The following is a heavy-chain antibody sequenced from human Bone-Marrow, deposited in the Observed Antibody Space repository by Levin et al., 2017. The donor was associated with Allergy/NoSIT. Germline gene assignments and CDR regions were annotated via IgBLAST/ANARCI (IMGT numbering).Heavy chain of an antibody. D-gene: IGHD3-10*01. Sequence: GGSLRLSCQVSRHSISSYWISWVRQMPGKGLEWMGRIDPSDSYTDYSPSFQGHVIISADKSISTAYLQWSSLKASDTAMYYCARPTRWFGEPAYDIFDVWGQGTLVTVSS. CDR3: ARPTRWFGEPAYDIFDV. CDR2: IDPSDSYT. V-gene: IGHV5-10-1*01. CDR1: RHSISSYW. J-gene: IGHJ3*01.